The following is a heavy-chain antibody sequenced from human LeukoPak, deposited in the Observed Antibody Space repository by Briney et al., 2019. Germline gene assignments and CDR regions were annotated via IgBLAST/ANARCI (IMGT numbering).Heavy chain of an antibody. D-gene: IGHD6-19*01. J-gene: IGHJ6*02. V-gene: IGHV1-69*04. CDR2: IIPNLGIA. CDR3: ARGVAVAGNYYYGMDV. Sequence: SVKVSCKASGGTFSSYAISWVRQAPGQGLEWMGRIIPNLGIANYAQKFQGRVTITADKSTSTAYMELSSLRSEDTAVYYCARGVAVAGNYYYGMDVWGQGTTVTVSS. CDR1: GGTFSSYA.